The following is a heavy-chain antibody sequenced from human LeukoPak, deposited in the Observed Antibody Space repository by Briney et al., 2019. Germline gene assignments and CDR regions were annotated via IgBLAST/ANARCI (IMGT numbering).Heavy chain of an antibody. V-gene: IGHV3-74*01. CDR1: EFTFSHHW. CDR2: ISSDESST. CDR3: ARDGYLAPVIAFLDY. J-gene: IGHJ4*02. Sequence: PGGSLRLSCAASEFTFSHHWMHWVRQAPGKGLVWVSHISSDESSTTYADSVRGRFTISRDNAKNTVYLQLNSLRAEDTAVYYCARDGYLAPVIAFLDYWGQGTPVTVSS. D-gene: IGHD2-2*03.